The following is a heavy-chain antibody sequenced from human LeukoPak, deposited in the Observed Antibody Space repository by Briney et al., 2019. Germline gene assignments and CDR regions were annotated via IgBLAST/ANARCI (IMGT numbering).Heavy chain of an antibody. J-gene: IGHJ4*02. Sequence: GGSLRLSCSASGFTFGRYAMHWVRQAPGKGLEYVSSIGDNGGNTYYADSVKGRFTISRDNSKNTLYLQMSSLRPEDTAVYYCVTNKLQGTSGYYYAYFDYWGQGTLVTVSS. V-gene: IGHV3-64D*06. CDR1: GFTFGRYA. D-gene: IGHD3-22*01. CDR2: IGDNGGNT. CDR3: VTNKLQGTSGYYYAYFDY.